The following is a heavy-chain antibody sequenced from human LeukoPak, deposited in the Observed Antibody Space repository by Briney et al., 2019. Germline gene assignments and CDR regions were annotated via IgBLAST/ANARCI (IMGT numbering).Heavy chain of an antibody. D-gene: IGHD3-10*01. Sequence: ASVKVSCKASGYIFTGYYMHWVRQAPGQGPEWMGWINPNSGGTNYAQKFQGRVTMTRDTSISTAYMELSSLKSDDTAVLHCARGGVDGVLDYWGQGTLVTVSS. V-gene: IGHV1-2*02. CDR3: ARGGVDGVLDY. CDR1: GYIFTGYY. CDR2: INPNSGGT. J-gene: IGHJ4*02.